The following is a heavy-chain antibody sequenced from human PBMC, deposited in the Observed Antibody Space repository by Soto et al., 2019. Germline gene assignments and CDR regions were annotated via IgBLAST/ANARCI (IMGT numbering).Heavy chain of an antibody. V-gene: IGHV1-2*02. CDR3: ARDRHGGNSGEFDY. D-gene: IGHD2-21*02. CDR1: GYTFTGYY. Sequence: GASVKVSCKASGYTFTGYYMHWVRQAPGQGLEWMGWINPNSGGTNYAQKFQGRVTMTRDTSISTAYMELSRLRSDDTAVYYCARDRHGGNSGEFDYWGQGTLVTVSS. J-gene: IGHJ4*02. CDR2: INPNSGGT.